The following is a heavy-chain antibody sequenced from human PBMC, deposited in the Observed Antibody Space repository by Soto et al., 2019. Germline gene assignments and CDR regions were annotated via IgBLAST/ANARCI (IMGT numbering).Heavy chain of an antibody. D-gene: IGHD3-9*01. CDR1: EYSFTSYW. CDR2: IYPGDSDT. V-gene: IGHV5-51*01. CDR3: ARHEDDLLTGYSHGMAV. J-gene: IGHJ6*02. Sequence: EVQLVQSGAEVKKPGESLKISCKGSEYSFTSYWIGWVRQMPGKGLEWMGIIYPGDSDTRYSPSFRGQVTISVDKSISTAYLQWSSLKASDTAIYYCARHEDDLLTGYSHGMAVWGQGTTVTVSS.